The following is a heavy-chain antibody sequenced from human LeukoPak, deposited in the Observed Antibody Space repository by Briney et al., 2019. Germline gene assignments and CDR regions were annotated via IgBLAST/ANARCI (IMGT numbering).Heavy chain of an antibody. CDR2: INTNTRNP. CDR1: GYTFTRYA. Sequence: ASVKVSCKASGYTFTRYAMNWVRQAPGQGLEWMGWINTNTRNPTYAQGFTGRFVFSLDTSVSTAYLQISSLKAEDTAVYYCARDLRGNDYVWGSYPLLDPWGQGTLVTVSS. D-gene: IGHD3-16*02. CDR3: ARDLRGNDYVWGSYPLLDP. V-gene: IGHV7-4-1*02. J-gene: IGHJ5*02.